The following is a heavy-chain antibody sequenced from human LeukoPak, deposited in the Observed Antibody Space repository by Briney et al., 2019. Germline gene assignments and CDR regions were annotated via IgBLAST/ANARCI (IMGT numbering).Heavy chain of an antibody. J-gene: IGHJ4*02. Sequence: SETLSLTCTVYGGSFSGYYWSWIRQPPGKGLEWIGEINHSGSTNYNPSLKSRVTISVDTSKNQFSLKLSSVTAADTAVYYCARGFGSGSYYIYWGQGTLVTVSS. CDR2: INHSGST. V-gene: IGHV4-34*01. CDR1: GGSFSGYY. CDR3: ARGFGSGSYYIY. D-gene: IGHD3-10*01.